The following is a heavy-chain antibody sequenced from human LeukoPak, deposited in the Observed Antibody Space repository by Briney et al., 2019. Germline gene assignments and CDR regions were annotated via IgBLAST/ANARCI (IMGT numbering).Heavy chain of an antibody. D-gene: IGHD3-16*01. CDR1: GFTFSSSW. V-gene: IGHV3-7*01. CDR3: ARDSAYFRFDY. Sequence: GGSLRLSWAASGFTFSSSWMTWVRQAPGKGLEWVANIKEDGSEYNYVDSVKGRFTISRDNAKKSLYLQTNSLRAEDTAVYYCARDSAYFRFDYWGQGTLVTVSS. J-gene: IGHJ4*02. CDR2: IKEDGSEY.